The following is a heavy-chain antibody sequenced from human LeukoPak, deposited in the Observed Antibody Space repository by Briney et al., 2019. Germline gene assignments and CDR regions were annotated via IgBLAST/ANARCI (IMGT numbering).Heavy chain of an antibody. D-gene: IGHD6-13*01. CDR2: ISSSSSYI. Sequence: GGSLRLSCAASGFTFRSYSMNWVRQAPGKGLEWVSSISSSSSYIYYADSVKGRFTISRDNAKNSLYPQMNSLRAEDTAVYYCARDFLSSWAYYYYYYMDVWGKGTTVTVSS. CDR1: GFTFRSYS. V-gene: IGHV3-21*01. J-gene: IGHJ6*03. CDR3: ARDFLSSWAYYYYYYMDV.